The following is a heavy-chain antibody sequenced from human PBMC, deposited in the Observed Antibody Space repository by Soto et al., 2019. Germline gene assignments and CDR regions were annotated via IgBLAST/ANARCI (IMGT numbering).Heavy chain of an antibody. J-gene: IGHJ4*02. CDR2: IIPIFGTA. Sequence: VASVKVSCKXSGGTFSSYAISWVRQAPGQGLEWMGGIIPIFGTANYAQKFQGRVTITADESTSTAYMELSSLRSEDTAVYYCARVRMSPYYYGSGSYYYFDYWGQGTLVTVSS. CDR3: ARVRMSPYYYGSGSYYYFDY. CDR1: GGTFSSYA. V-gene: IGHV1-69*13. D-gene: IGHD3-10*01.